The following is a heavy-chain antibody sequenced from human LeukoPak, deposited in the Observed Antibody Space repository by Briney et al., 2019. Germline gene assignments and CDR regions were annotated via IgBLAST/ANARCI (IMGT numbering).Heavy chain of an antibody. Sequence: PSETLSLTCAVYGGSFSGYYWSWIRQPPGKGLEWIGEINHSGSTNYNPSLKSRVTISVDTSKNQFSLKLSSVTAADTAVYYCARRRVHNWFDPWGQGTLVTVSS. J-gene: IGHJ5*02. CDR3: ARRRVHNWFDP. CDR1: GGSFSGYY. V-gene: IGHV4-34*01. CDR2: INHSGST.